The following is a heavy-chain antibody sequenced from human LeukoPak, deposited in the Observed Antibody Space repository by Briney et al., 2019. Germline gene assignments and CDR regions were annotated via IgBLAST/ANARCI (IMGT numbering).Heavy chain of an antibody. CDR1: GYTFTSYD. Sequence: ASVKVSCKASGYTFTSYDINWVRQATGQVLEWMGWMNPNSGNTDYAQKFQGRVTMTRNTSISTAYMELNSLRSEDTAVYYCARGHNYHYDDNDAFDIWGQGTMVTVSS. D-gene: IGHD3-22*01. CDR2: MNPNSGNT. V-gene: IGHV1-8*01. CDR3: ARGHNYHYDDNDAFDI. J-gene: IGHJ3*02.